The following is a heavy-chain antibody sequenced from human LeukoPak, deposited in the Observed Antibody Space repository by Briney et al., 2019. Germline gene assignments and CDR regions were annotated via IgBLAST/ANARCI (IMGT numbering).Heavy chain of an antibody. J-gene: IGHJ5*02. Sequence: SETLSLTCTVSGGSISSSSYYWGWIRQPPVKGLEWIGSIYYSRSTYYNPSLKSRVTISVDTSKSQLSLKLSSVTAADTAVYYCASALDDGVVNGWFDPWGQGTLVTVSS. CDR1: GGSISSSSYY. D-gene: IGHD3-3*01. V-gene: IGHV4-39*07. CDR2: IYYSRST. CDR3: ASALDDGVVNGWFDP.